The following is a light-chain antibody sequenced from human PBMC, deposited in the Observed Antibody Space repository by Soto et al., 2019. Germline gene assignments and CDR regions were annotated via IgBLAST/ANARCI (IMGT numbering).Light chain of an antibody. CDR3: LQDYDYPRT. V-gene: IGKV1-6*01. CDR2: GTS. Sequence: AIQMTQSPSSLSASVGDRVTITCRASQGIRDDVGWYQQRPGEAPRLLIYGTSNLQSGVPSRFSGSGSGTDFSLTVRSLQPEDFATYYCLQDYDYPRTFGQGTKVEIK. J-gene: IGKJ1*01. CDR1: QGIRDD.